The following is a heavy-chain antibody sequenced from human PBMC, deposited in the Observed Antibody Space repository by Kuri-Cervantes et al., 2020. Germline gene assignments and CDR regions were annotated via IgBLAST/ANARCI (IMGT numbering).Heavy chain of an antibody. CDR3: ARDGGQLWFEYYYYGMDV. CDR2: IKQDGSEK. Sequence: GESLKISCAASGFTFSSYWMSWVRQAPGKGLEWVANIKQDGSEKYYVDSVKGRFTISRDNAKNSLYLQMNSLRAEDTAVYYCARDGGQLWFEYYYYGMDVWGQGTTVTVSS. J-gene: IGHJ6*02. CDR1: GFTFSSYW. D-gene: IGHD5-18*01. V-gene: IGHV3-7*01.